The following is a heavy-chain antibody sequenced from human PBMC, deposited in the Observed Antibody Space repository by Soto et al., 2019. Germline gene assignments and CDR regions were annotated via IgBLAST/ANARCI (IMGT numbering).Heavy chain of an antibody. CDR3: AKVGDCSSTSCYRLYYYYGMDV. CDR2: ISGSGGST. CDR1: GFTFSSYA. J-gene: IGHJ6*02. V-gene: IGHV3-23*01. Sequence: PGGSLRLSCAASGFTFSSYAMSWVRQAPGKGLEWVSAISGSGGSTYYADSVKGRFTISRDNSKNTLYLQMNSLRAEDTAVYYCAKVGDCSSTSCYRLYYYYGMDVWGQGTTVTVSS. D-gene: IGHD2-2*01.